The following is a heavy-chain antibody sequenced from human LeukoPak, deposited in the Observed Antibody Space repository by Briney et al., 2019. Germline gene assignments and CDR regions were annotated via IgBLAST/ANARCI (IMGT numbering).Heavy chain of an antibody. CDR2: ITGSSTTI. Sequence: GGSLRLSCAASGFTFSSYSMNWVRQAPGKGLEWVSYITGSSTTIYYADSVKGRFTISRDNAKDSLYLQMNSLRDEDTAVYYCARDRGYYASSGYPYFDYWGQGTLVTVSS. CDR3: ARDRGYYASSGYPYFDY. V-gene: IGHV3-48*02. D-gene: IGHD3-22*01. CDR1: GFTFSSYS. J-gene: IGHJ4*02.